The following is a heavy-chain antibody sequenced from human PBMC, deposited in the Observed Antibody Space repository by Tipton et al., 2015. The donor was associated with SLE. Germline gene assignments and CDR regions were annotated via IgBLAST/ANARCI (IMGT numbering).Heavy chain of an antibody. V-gene: IGHV4-59*11. CDR2: ISNSGST. CDR3: ARGVLSSSWTLDGMDV. D-gene: IGHD6-13*01. Sequence: TLSLTCTVSGDSTTSRYWNWIRQAPGKGLEYIGYISNSGSTNYNPSLKSRVTISLDMSKNHFSLTLSSVTAADTAVYYCARGVLSSSWTLDGMDVWGQGTTVTVSS. J-gene: IGHJ6*02. CDR1: GDSTTSRY.